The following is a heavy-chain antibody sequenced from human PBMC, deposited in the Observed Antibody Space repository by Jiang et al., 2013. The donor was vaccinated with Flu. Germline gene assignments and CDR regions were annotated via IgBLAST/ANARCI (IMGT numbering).Heavy chain of an antibody. V-gene: IGHV3-33*01. Sequence: VQLVESGGGVVQPGKSLRLSCAASGFTFSSYGIHWVRQAPGKGLEWVAVIWYDGSNKYYADSVKGRFTISRDNSKNTVYLQMNSLRAEDTAVYYCARWAGDYVLYYFDYWGQGPWSPSPQ. CDR2: IWYDGSNK. CDR1: GFTFSSYG. D-gene: IGHD4-17*01. J-gene: IGHJ4*02. CDR3: ARWAGDYVLYYFDY.